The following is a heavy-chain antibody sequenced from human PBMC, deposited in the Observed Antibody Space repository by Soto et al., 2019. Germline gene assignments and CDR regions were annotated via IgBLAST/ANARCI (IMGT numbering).Heavy chain of an antibody. CDR2: IYWDDDK. J-gene: IGHJ4*02. CDR1: GFSLSTSGVG. D-gene: IGHD3-3*01. CDR3: AHHRRRGTYYDFWSGYAGIVNFDY. V-gene: IGHV2-5*02. Sequence: QITLKESGPTLVKPTQTLTLTCTFSGFSLSTSGVGVGWIRQPPGKALEWLALIYWDDDKRYSPSLKSRLTITKDTSKNQVVLTMTNMDPVDTATYYCAHHRRRGTYYDFWSGYAGIVNFDYWGQGTLVTVSS.